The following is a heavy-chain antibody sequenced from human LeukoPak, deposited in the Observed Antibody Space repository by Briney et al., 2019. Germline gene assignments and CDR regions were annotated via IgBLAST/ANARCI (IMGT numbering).Heavy chain of an antibody. J-gene: IGHJ4*02. CDR1: GYTFTSYG. D-gene: IGHD3-10*01. CDR2: ISAYNGNT. Sequence: ASVKVSCKASGYTFTSYGISWVRQAPGQGLEWMGWISAYNGNTNYAQKLQGRVTMTTDTSTSTAYMELRSLRSDATAVYYCARDLYSYGSGTYGGYWGQGTLVTVSS. V-gene: IGHV1-18*01. CDR3: ARDLYSYGSGTYGGY.